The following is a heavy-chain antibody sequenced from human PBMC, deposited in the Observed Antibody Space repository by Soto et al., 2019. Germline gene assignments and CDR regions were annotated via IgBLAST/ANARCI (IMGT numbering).Heavy chain of an antibody. CDR2: VRFRGST. Sequence: LSLTCTVSGYSITTYYWSWIRQPPGKGLEWIGYVRFRGSTVYNPSLRSRVTISVDTSKNQFSLKLTSVTAADTAVYYCAGDSTVAGTGILFDYWGQGALVTVSS. D-gene: IGHD6-19*01. CDR1: GYSITTYY. CDR3: AGDSTVAGTGILFDY. J-gene: IGHJ4*02. V-gene: IGHV4-59*01.